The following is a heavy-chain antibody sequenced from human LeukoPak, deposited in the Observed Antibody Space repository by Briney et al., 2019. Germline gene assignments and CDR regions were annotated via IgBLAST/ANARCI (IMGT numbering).Heavy chain of an antibody. CDR1: GAAFHNYY. D-gene: IGHD6-19*01. Sequence: PSETLSLTCAVYGAAFHNYYWTWIRQPPGKRLEWLGEIGHSGSTNYNPSLKSRVTISVDTSKNQFSLKLSSVTAADTAVYYCARPGGYSSGWYYFDYWGQGTLVTVSS. CDR2: IGHSGST. J-gene: IGHJ4*02. CDR3: ARPGGYSSGWYYFDY. V-gene: IGHV4-34*01.